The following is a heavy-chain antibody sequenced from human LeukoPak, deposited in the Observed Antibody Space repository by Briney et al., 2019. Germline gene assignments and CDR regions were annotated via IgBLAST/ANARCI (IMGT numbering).Heavy chain of an antibody. CDR1: GGTFSSYA. V-gene: IGHV1-69*01. J-gene: IGHJ3*02. CDR2: IIPIFGTA. D-gene: IGHD1-1*01. Sequence: GASVKVSCKASGGTFSSYAISWVRQAPGQGLEWMGGIIPIFGTANYAQKFQGRVTITADESTSTAYMELSSLRSEDTAVYYCAREHVPWMLFDIWGQGTMVTVSS. CDR3: AREHVPWMLFDI.